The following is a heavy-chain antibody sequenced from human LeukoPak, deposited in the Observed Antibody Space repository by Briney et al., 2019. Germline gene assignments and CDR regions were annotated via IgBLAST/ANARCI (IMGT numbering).Heavy chain of an antibody. Sequence: PGGSLRLSCAASGFTVSSNYMSWVRQAPGKGLEWVSVIYSGGSTYYADSVKGRFTISRDNSKNTLYLQMNSLRAEDTAVYYCAREGIAVAANYYYYDMDVWGQGTTVTVSS. V-gene: IGHV3-66*01. CDR3: AREGIAVAANYYYYDMDV. CDR1: GFTVSSNY. CDR2: IYSGGST. D-gene: IGHD6-19*01. J-gene: IGHJ6*02.